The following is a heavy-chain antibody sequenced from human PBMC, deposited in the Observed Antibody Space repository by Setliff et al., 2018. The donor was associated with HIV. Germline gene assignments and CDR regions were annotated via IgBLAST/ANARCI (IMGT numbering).Heavy chain of an antibody. J-gene: IGHJ4*02. CDR2: IHSGGNT. D-gene: IGHD5-18*01. CDR3: ARDPGYTFGSTFHFDY. CDR1: GASMSGFY. Sequence: SETLSLTCPRRVSGASMSGFYWNWIRQPAGKGLEWIGRIHSGGNTNHNPSLKSRITMSVDTSKNHFSLSLSSVTVADTAVYFCARDPGYTFGSTFHFDYRGQGTLVTVSS. V-gene: IGHV4-4*07.